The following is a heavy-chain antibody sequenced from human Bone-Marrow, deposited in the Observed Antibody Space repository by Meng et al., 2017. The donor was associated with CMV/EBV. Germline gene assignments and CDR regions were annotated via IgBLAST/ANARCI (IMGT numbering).Heavy chain of an antibody. CDR3: ATMTSIDH. J-gene: IGHJ4*02. CDR1: GFSFSNAW. Sequence: LSCATSGFSFSNAWMTWVRQAPGKGLFWIGRIKTTAEGAATDYSVPVKSRITISRDDSKSTLYLQIANLKTEDTATYYCATMTSIDHWGRGTLVTVSS. D-gene: IGHD2-21*02. V-gene: IGHV3-15*01. CDR2: IKTTAEGAAT.